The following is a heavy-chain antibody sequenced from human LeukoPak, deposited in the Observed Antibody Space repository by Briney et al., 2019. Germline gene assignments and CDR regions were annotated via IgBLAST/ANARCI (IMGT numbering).Heavy chain of an antibody. CDR2: IYSGGST. CDR3: ARSSGSSSSWYLYYFDY. Sequence: GGSLRLSCAASGFTVSSNYMSWVRQAPGKGLEWVSVIYSGGSTYYADSVKGRFTISRHNSKNTLYLQMNSLRAEDTAVYYCARSSGSSSSWYLYYFDYWGQGTLVTVSS. CDR1: GFTVSSNY. D-gene: IGHD6-13*01. J-gene: IGHJ4*02. V-gene: IGHV3-53*04.